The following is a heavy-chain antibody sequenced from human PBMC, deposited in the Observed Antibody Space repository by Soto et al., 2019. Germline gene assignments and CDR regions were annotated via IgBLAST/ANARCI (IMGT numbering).Heavy chain of an antibody. CDR3: AGGGYCSGGSCHRYYYYYMDV. J-gene: IGHJ6*03. CDR1: GYTFTSYY. CDR2: INPSGGST. Sequence: ASVKVSCKASGYTFTSYYMHWVRQAPGQGLEWMGIINPSGGSTSYAQKFQGRVTMTRDTSTSTVYMELSSLRSEDTAVYYCAGGGYCSGGSCHRYYYYYMDVWGKGTTVTVSS. V-gene: IGHV1-46*01. D-gene: IGHD2-15*01.